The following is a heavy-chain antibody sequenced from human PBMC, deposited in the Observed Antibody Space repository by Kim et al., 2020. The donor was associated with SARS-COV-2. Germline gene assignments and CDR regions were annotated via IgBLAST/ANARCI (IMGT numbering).Heavy chain of an antibody. J-gene: IGHJ4*02. CDR2: IRSKGYGGTT. Sequence: GGSLRLSCTGSGFTFREYAMSWFRQAPGKGLEWVGFIRSKGYGGTTEYAPSVKGRFTISRDDSKNIAYLQMNSLKTEDTAVYFCTRGQDGGYSPFRFDYWGQGTLATVSS. V-gene: IGHV3-49*03. CDR1: GFTFREYA. D-gene: IGHD2-15*01. CDR3: TRGQDGGYSPFRFDY.